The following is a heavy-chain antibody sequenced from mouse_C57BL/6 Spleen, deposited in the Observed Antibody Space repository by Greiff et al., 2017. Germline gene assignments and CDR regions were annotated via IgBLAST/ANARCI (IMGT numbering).Heavy chain of an antibody. CDR1: GFTFSDYY. Sequence: EVKLVESEGGLVQPGSSMKLSCTASGFTFSDYYMAWVRQVPEKGLEWVANINYDGSSTYYLDSLTSRFIISRDNAKNILYLQMSSLKSEDTATYYCAREISTHRYFDVWGTGTTVTVSS. CDR3: AREISTHRYFDV. J-gene: IGHJ1*03. D-gene: IGHD5-1*01. CDR2: INYDGSST. V-gene: IGHV5-16*01.